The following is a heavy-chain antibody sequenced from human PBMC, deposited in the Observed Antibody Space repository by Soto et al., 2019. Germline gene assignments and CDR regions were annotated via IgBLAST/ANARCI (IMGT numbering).Heavy chain of an antibody. CDR2: MNPNSGNT. CDR1: GYTFTSYD. V-gene: IGHV1-8*01. J-gene: IGHJ6*02. D-gene: IGHD6-19*01. CDR3: ARGLKQWLVLHYYYYGMDV. Sequence: ASVKVSCKASGYTFTSYDINWVRQATGQGLEWMGWMNPNSGNTGYAQKFQGRVTMTRNTSISTAYMELSSLRSEDTAVYYCARGLKQWLVLHYYYYGMDVWGQGTTVTVS.